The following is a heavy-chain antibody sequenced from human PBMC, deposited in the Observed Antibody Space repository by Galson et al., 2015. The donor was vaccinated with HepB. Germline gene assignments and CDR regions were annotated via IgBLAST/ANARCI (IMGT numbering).Heavy chain of an antibody. V-gene: IGHV3-21*01. CDR2: ITSSSSYI. CDR3: VRKDSYDSSGYYVPPG. CDR1: GFIFTSYS. Sequence: SLRLSCAASGFIFTSYSMNWVRQAPGKGLEWVSSITSSSSYIYYADSVKGRFTISRDNAKNSLYLQMNRLRAEDTAVYYCVRKDSYDSSGYYVPPGWGQGTLVTVSS. J-gene: IGHJ4*02. D-gene: IGHD3-22*01.